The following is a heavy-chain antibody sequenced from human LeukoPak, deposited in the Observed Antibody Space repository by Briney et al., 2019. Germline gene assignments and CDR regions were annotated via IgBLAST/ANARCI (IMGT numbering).Heavy chain of an antibody. CDR1: GFTFSSYA. Sequence: PGGSLRLSCAASGFTFSSYAMNWVRQAPGKGPEWVSAISGSGGSTYYADSVKGRLTISRDTSKNTLYLQMNSLRAEDTAVYYCARARPYYYYGMDVWGQGTTVTVSS. CDR3: ARARPYYYYGMDV. J-gene: IGHJ6*02. CDR2: ISGSGGST. V-gene: IGHV3-23*01. D-gene: IGHD6-6*01.